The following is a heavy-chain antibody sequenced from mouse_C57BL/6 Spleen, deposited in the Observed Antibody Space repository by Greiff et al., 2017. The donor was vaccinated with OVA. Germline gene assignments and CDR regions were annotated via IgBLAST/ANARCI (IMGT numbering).Heavy chain of an antibody. V-gene: IGHV1-39*01. CDR2: INPNYGTT. Sequence: QLQESGPELVKPGASVKISCKASGYSFTDYNMNWVKQSNGKSLEWIGVINPNYGTTSYNQKFKGKATLTVDQSSSTAYMQLTSLTSEDSAVYYFAIYYYYERYFDVWGTGTTVTVSS. CDR1: GYSFTDYN. D-gene: IGHD2-4*01. CDR3: AIYYYYERYFDV. J-gene: IGHJ1*03.